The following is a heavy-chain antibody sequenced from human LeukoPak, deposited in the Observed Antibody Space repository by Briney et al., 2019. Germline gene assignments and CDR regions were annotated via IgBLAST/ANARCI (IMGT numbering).Heavy chain of an antibody. J-gene: IGHJ4*02. CDR2: IFGSGGSA. D-gene: IGHD6-19*01. Sequence: PGGSLRLSCAASGFTFNSYAMYWVRQAPGKGLEWVSGIFGSGGSAHYADSVTGRFTISRDNSKNTVYLQMDSLRVEDTAVYYCGKTTTGYSSGRYPGWPVDYWGQGTLVTVSS. CDR3: GKTTTGYSSGRYPGWPVDY. V-gene: IGHV3-23*01. CDR1: GFTFNSYA.